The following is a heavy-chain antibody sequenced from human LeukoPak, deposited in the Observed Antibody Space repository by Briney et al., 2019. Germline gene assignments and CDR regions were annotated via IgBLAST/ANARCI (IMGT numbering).Heavy chain of an antibody. V-gene: IGHV4-4*02. CDR2: IYHSGNI. CDR3: AGGHRHFYSYYFMDV. J-gene: IGHJ6*03. CDR1: GGSISSLNW. D-gene: IGHD3-16*01. Sequence: SETLSLTCVVSGGSISSLNWWSWVRQPPGKGLEWIGEIYHSGNINSNPSLASRVTISLDESKNQFSLKVTSVTAADTAVYYCAGGHRHFYSYYFMDVWGKGTTVTVSS.